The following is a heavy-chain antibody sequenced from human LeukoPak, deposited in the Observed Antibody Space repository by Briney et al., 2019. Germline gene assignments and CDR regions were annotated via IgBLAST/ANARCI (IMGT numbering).Heavy chain of an antibody. CDR1: GYTFTTYV. D-gene: IGHD6-19*01. Sequence: GASVKVSCKASGYTFTTYVISWVRQAPGQGLEWMGWISTYNGNTNYAQKLQGRVTMTTDTSTSTAYMELRSLRSDDTAVYYCARPRAVAGASNWFDPWGQGTLVTVSS. J-gene: IGHJ5*02. CDR3: ARPRAVAGASNWFDP. V-gene: IGHV1-18*01. CDR2: ISTYNGNT.